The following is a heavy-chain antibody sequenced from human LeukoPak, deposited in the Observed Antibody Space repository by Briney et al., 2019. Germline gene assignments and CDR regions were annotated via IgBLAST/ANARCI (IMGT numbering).Heavy chain of an antibody. V-gene: IGHV5-51*01. J-gene: IGHJ5*02. CDR3: ARASIAVAGTWFDP. CDR2: IYPGDSDT. Sequence: GGSLKISCNGSGYSFTSYWIGWVRQMPGKGLEWMGIIYPGDSDTRYSPSSQGQVTISADKSISTAYLQWSSLKASDTAMYYCARASIAVAGTWFDPWGQGTLVTVSS. CDR1: GYSFTSYW. D-gene: IGHD6-19*01.